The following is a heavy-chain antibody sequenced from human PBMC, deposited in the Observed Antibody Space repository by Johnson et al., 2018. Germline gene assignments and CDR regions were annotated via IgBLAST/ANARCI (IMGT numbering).Heavy chain of an antibody. CDR3: ARGPSGYYYMDV. CDR2: ISYDGSNK. Sequence: QVQLVEAGGGLVKPGRSLRLSCAASGFTFSSYGMHWVRQAPGKGLEWVAVISYDGSNKDYADSVKGRFTISRENAKNSLYLQMNSLRAGDTAVYYCARGPSGYYYMDVWGKGTTVTVSS. CDR1: GFTFSSYG. J-gene: IGHJ6*03. V-gene: IGHV3-30*03.